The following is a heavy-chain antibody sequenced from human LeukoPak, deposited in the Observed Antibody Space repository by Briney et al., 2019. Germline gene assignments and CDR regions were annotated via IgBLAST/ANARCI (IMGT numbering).Heavy chain of an antibody. CDR2: ISYDGSNK. CDR1: GFTFSSYA. CDR3: ARDKSPPSSMAARLSMNWFDP. D-gene: IGHD6-6*01. V-gene: IGHV3-30-3*01. Sequence: PGGSLRLSCAAFGFTFSSYAMHWVRQAPGKGLEWVAVISYDGSNKYYADSVKGRFTISRDNSKNTLYLQMNSLRAEDTAMYYCARDKSPPSSMAARLSMNWFDPWGQGTLVTVSS. J-gene: IGHJ5*02.